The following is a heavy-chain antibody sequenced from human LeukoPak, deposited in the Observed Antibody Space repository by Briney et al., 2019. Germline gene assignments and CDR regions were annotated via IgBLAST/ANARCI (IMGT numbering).Heavy chain of an antibody. V-gene: IGHV4-34*01. CDR3: ARGDGNYYGSGSYYSPFDY. Sequence: SETLSLTCAVYGGSFSGYYWSWIRQPPGKGLEWIGEINHSGSTNYNPSLKSRVTISVDMSKNQFSLKLSSVTAADTAVYYCARGDGNYYGSGSYYSPFDYWGQGTLVTVSS. J-gene: IGHJ4*02. CDR2: INHSGST. CDR1: GGSFSGYY. D-gene: IGHD3-10*01.